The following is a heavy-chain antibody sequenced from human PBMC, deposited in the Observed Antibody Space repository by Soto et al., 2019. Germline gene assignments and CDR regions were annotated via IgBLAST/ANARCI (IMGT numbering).Heavy chain of an antibody. V-gene: IGHV3-66*01. CDR1: GFTVTTNF. Sequence: GGSLRLSCAASGFTVTTNFMSWVRQAPGKGLEWVSITYSGDTTHYADSVKGRFTVSIDNSRNTLYLQMNGLRVEDTALYYCARDGGYCSGGTCYDGTGGFDFWGQGTLVTVSS. CDR3: ARDGGYCSGGTCYDGTGGFDF. D-gene: IGHD2-15*01. J-gene: IGHJ4*02. CDR2: TYSGDTT.